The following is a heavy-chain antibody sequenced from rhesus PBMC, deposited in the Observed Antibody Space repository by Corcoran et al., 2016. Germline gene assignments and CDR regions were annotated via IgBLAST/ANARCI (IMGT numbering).Heavy chain of an antibody. CDR2: IYGSGGGT. V-gene: IGHV4-106*01. CDR1: GGSISDDYY. CDR3: AREAAADHGQKDAFDF. D-gene: IGHD6-25*01. Sequence: QVQLQESGPGLVKPSETLSLTCAVSGGSISDDYYWSWIRQPPEKGLGWIGYIYGSGGGTNSNSSLKKRVTISIDTSKNQFSLKLGSGTAADTAVYYCAREAAADHGQKDAFDFWGQGLRVTVSS. J-gene: IGHJ3*01.